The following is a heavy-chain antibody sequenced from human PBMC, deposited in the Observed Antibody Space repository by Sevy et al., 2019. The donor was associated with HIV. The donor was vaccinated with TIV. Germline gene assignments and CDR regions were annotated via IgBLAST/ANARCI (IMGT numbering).Heavy chain of an antibody. J-gene: IGHJ3*02. V-gene: IGHV3-33*06. Sequence: GGSLRLSCAASGLTFRSYDMFWVRQAPGKGLEWVAVIWYDGSNKQYADSVKGRFTIFSDNSKNTLNLHMNNLSDEDTAMYDIKNDIIVVGGVSRHIWGQGTMVTVSS. CDR3: KNDIIVVGGVSRHI. D-gene: IGHD3-10*01. CDR1: GLTFRSYD. CDR2: IWYDGSNK.